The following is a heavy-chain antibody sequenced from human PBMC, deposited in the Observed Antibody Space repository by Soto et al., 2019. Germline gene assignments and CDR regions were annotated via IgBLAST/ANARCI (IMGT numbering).Heavy chain of an antibody. D-gene: IGHD5-12*01. CDR2: IIPSFGTA. Sequence: QVQLVQSGAEVKKPGSSVKVSCKASGGTFSSYAISWVRQAPGQGLEWMGGIIPSFGTANYAQKCQGRVTITADESTSTAYMELSRLRSEDTAVYYCARPAQGGYDYERDAFDIWCQGTMVTVSS. V-gene: IGHV1-69*01. CDR1: GGTFSSYA. J-gene: IGHJ3*02. CDR3: ARPAQGGYDYERDAFDI.